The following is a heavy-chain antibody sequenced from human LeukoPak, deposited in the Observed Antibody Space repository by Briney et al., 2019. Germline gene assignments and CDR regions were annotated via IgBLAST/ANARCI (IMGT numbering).Heavy chain of an antibody. J-gene: IGHJ5*02. Sequence: SETLSLTCTVSGGSISSSSYYWGWIRQPPGKGLEWIGSIYYSGSTYYNPSLKSRVTISVDTSKNQFSLKLSSVTAADTAVYYCARGAYYYGSGLPFDPWGQGTLVTVSS. D-gene: IGHD3-10*01. CDR3: ARGAYYYGSGLPFDP. CDR1: GGSISSSSYY. CDR2: IYYSGST. V-gene: IGHV4-39*07.